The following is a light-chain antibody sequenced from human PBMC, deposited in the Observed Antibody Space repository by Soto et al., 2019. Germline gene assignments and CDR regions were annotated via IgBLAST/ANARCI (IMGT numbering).Light chain of an antibody. J-gene: IGKJ2*01. CDR2: AAS. CDR1: QNIRNY. V-gene: IGKV1-39*01. CDR3: EQIHSRSSYT. Sequence: DIQMTQSPSSLSASVGDRVTITCRASQNIRNYLNRYQQRPGKTPNLLVDAASNLRSRVPSRFSGNCFGTDFTLTSSSLQPEDFATYLCEQIHSRSSYTFSRGT.